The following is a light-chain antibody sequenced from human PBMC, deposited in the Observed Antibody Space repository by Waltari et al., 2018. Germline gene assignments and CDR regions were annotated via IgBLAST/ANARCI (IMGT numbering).Light chain of an antibody. CDR3: FLSYSGVRV. J-gene: IGLJ3*02. V-gene: IGLV7-46*01. CDR2: DTT. Sequence: QAVVTQEPSLTVSPGGTVTLTCGSSTGTVTTTHYPYWFPPKPGRAPRKLVYDTTNQHSWTPARFSGSLLGGKAALTLSGALPEDEAEYYCFLSYSGVRVFGGGTKLTVL. CDR1: TGTVTTTHY.